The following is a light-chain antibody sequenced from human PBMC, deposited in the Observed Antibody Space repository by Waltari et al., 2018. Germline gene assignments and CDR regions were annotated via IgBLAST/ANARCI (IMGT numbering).Light chain of an antibody. V-gene: IGLV1-44*01. CDR3: ATWDNRLNGYV. Sequence: QSVLTQPPSASGAPGQRVTISCSGSSSNIGSNPVNWYQQLPGTAPKLLIYRNNQRPSGVPDRFSASKSGTSESLAISGLQSEDEADYYCATWDNRLNGYVFGTGTKVSVL. CDR1: SSNIGSNP. J-gene: IGLJ1*01. CDR2: RNN.